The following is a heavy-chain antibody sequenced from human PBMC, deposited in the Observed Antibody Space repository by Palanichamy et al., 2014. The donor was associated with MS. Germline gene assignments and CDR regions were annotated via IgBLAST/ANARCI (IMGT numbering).Heavy chain of an antibody. D-gene: IGHD2-21*02. CDR1: GFTFNGYA. CDR2: INWNGAYI. J-gene: IGHJ4*02. CDR3: AKDMGCGADCSSFDY. V-gene: IGHV3-9*01. Sequence: EVQLVESGGGLVQPGRSLRLSCVASGFTFNGYAMHWVRQAPGKGLEWVSGINWNGAYIGYADSAKGRFTISRDNAKNSLYLQMSSLRPDDTALYYCAKDMGCGADCSSFDYWGQGTLVTVSS.